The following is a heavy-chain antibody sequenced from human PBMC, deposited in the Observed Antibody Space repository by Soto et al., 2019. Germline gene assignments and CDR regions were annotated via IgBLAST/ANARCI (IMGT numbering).Heavy chain of an antibody. CDR3: ASEEYSSSFLGDYYGMDV. Sequence: ASVKVSCKASGDTFTGYYMHWVRQAPGQGLEWMGWINPNSGGTNYAQKFQGWVTMTRDTSISTAYMELSRLRSDDTAVYYCASEEYSSSFLGDYYGMDVSGKGTTVTVSS. CDR1: GDTFTGYY. J-gene: IGHJ6*04. D-gene: IGHD6-6*01. V-gene: IGHV1-2*04. CDR2: INPNSGGT.